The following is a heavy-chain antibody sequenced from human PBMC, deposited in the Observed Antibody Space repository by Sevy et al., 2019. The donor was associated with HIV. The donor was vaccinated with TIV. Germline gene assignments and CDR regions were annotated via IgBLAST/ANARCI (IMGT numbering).Heavy chain of an antibody. V-gene: IGHV3-33*01. Sequence: GGSLRLSCAASGFTFSSYGIHWVRQAPGKGLEWVAVIWYDGSNKYYADSVKGRFTISRDNSKNTLYLQMNSLRAEDTAVYYCARVTHPPFTIFGVVTHGMDVWGQGTTVTVS. CDR3: ARVTHPPFTIFGVVTHGMDV. CDR1: GFTFSSYG. J-gene: IGHJ6*02. D-gene: IGHD3-3*01. CDR2: IWYDGSNK.